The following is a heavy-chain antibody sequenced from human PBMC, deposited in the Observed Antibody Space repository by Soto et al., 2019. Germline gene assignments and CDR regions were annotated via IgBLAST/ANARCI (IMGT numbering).Heavy chain of an antibody. CDR2: IRSKAYGGTT. J-gene: IGHJ5*02. Sequence: GGSLRLSCTASGFTFGDYAMSWFRQAPGKGLEWVGFIRSKAYGGTTEYAASVKGRFTISRDDSKSIAYLQMNSLKTEDTAVYYCTRVDDYYDSSGYYYVSWFDPWGQGTLVTVSS. D-gene: IGHD3-22*01. V-gene: IGHV3-49*03. CDR1: GFTFGDYA. CDR3: TRVDDYYDSSGYYYVSWFDP.